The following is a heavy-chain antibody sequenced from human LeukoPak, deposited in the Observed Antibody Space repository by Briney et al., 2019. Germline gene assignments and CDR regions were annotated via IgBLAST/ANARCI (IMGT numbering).Heavy chain of an antibody. V-gene: IGHV4-59*08. CDR2: IYYSVST. CDR3: ARLGARIDY. J-gene: IGHJ4*02. CDR1: VGSLSSYY. Sequence: PGTLSLTPTLSVGSLSSYYWSWSRQHPGEGREWMWYIYYSVSTNYNPSLKSRVTISVDTSKNQISLKLSSVTAADTAVYYCARLGARIDYWGQGTLVTVSS.